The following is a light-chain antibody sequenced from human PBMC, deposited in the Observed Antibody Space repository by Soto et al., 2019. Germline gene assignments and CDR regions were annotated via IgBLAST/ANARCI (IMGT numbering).Light chain of an antibody. V-gene: IGKV3-15*01. J-gene: IGKJ4*01. CDR2: AAS. CDR1: QSVRTN. Sequence: ELVVTQSPATLSVSLGGRATLSCRASQSVRTNLAWYQQKPGQAPRLLIYAASTRATGVPARFSGSGSGTEFTLTITSLQSEDFAVYYCQQYNNWPPLTFGGGTKLEVK. CDR3: QQYNNWPPLT.